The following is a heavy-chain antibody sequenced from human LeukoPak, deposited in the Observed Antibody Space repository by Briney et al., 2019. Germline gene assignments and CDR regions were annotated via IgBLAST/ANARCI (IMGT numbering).Heavy chain of an antibody. J-gene: IGHJ6*02. V-gene: IGHV1-3*01. CDR3: ARVLGLRQGYYYYGMDV. Sequence: GASVKVSCKASGYTFTSYAMHWVRQAPGQRLEWMGWINAGNGNTKYSQKFRGRVTITRDTSASTAYMELSSLRSEDTAVYYCARVLGLRQGYYYYGMDVWGQGTTVTVSS. CDR1: GYTFTSYA. CDR2: INAGNGNT.